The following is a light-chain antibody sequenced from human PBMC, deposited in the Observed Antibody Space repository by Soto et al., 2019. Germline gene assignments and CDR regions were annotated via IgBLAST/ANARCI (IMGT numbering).Light chain of an antibody. CDR1: SSNIASNY. Sequence: QSVLTQPPSVSAAPGQKVTISCSGSSSNIASNYVSWYQQVPGTAPKLLIYDNTKRPSRIPDRFSGSVSGTSATLGITGLQTGDEADYYCGTWDSTLSGVVFGGGTKLTVL. V-gene: IGLV1-51*01. CDR3: GTWDSTLSGVV. J-gene: IGLJ2*01. CDR2: DNT.